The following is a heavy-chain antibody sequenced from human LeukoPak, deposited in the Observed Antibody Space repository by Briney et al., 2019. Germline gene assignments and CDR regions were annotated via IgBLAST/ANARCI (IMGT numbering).Heavy chain of an antibody. CDR2: ISGLSTHI. CDR3: GRAFPPLRTSSAGDL. CDR1: GFTFSDYD. J-gene: IGHJ4*02. D-gene: IGHD3-16*01. V-gene: IGHV3-69-1*02. Sequence: GGSLRLSCSASGFTFSDYDMNWVRQAPGKGLEWVSSISGLSTHIYYGDSVKGRFSISRDNAKNSVYLQMNSLGVEDTAIYYCGRAFPPLRTSSAGDLWGQGILVTVSS.